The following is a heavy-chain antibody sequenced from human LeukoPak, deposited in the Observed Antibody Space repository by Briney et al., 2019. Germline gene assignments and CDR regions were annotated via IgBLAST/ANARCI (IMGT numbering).Heavy chain of an antibody. J-gene: IGHJ5*02. CDR2: IDSSGGYM. CDR3: ARVEYQLPSVDWFDP. D-gene: IGHD2-2*01. Sequence: PGGSLRLSCEASGFTFNTYSMNWARQAPGKGLEWVSSIDSSGGYMFYADSVKGRFTISRDNAKNSLYLQMNSLRAEDTAVYYCARVEYQLPSVDWFDPWGQGTLVTVSS. V-gene: IGHV3-21*01. CDR1: GFTFNTYS.